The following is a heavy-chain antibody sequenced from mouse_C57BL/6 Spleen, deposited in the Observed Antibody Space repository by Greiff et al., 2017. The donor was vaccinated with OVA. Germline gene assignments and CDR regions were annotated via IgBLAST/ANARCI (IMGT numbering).Heavy chain of an antibody. CDR3: ARESSSGYRFAY. CDR1: GFTFSSYA. Sequence: EVKVVESGGGLVKPGGSLKLSCAASGFTFSSYAMSWVRQTPEKRLEWVATLSDGGSYTYYPDNVKGRFTISRDNAKNNLYLQMSHLKSEDTAMYYCARESSSGYRFAYWGQGTLVTVSA. D-gene: IGHD3-2*02. CDR2: LSDGGSYT. J-gene: IGHJ3*01. V-gene: IGHV5-4*01.